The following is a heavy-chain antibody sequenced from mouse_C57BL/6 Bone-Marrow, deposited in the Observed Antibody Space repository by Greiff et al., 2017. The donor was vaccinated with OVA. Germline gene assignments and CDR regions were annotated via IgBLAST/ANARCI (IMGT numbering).Heavy chain of an antibody. Sequence: DVMLVESGGGLVKPGGSLKLSCAASGFTFSSYAMSWVRQTPEKRLEWVATISDGGSYTYYPDNVKGRFTISRDNAKNNLYLQMSHLKSEDTAMYYCARGLDGYYEAYWGQGTLVTVSA. J-gene: IGHJ3*01. CDR2: ISDGGSYT. CDR1: GFTFSSYA. V-gene: IGHV5-4*03. CDR3: ARGLDGYYEAY. D-gene: IGHD2-3*01.